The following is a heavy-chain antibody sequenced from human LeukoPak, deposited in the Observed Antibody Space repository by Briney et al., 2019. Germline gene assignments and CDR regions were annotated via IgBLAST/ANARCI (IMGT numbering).Heavy chain of an antibody. D-gene: IGHD1-26*01. V-gene: IGHV3-23*01. CDR3: ANPAGAIVGAIYFDY. J-gene: IGHJ4*02. CDR2: ISGSGGST. CDR1: GFTFSSHG. Sequence: GGSLRLSCAASGFTFSSHGMSWVRQAPGKGLEWVSGISGSGGSTYYADSVKGRFTISRDNSKNTLYLQMNSLRAEDTAVYYCANPAGAIVGAIYFDYWGQGTLVTVSS.